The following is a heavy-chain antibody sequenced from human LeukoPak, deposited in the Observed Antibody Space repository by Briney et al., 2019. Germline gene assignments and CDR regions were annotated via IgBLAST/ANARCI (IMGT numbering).Heavy chain of an antibody. CDR2: IWYDGSIK. Sequence: GGSLRLSCAASGFTFSRYGMHWVRQAPGKGLEWVAVIWYDGSIKYYADSVKGRFTISKDNAKNTLYLQMNSLRAEDTAVYYCAKADGMNMDYWGQGTLVTVYS. CDR3: AKADGMNMDY. V-gene: IGHV3-33*06. CDR1: GFTFSRYG. D-gene: IGHD2/OR15-2a*01. J-gene: IGHJ4*02.